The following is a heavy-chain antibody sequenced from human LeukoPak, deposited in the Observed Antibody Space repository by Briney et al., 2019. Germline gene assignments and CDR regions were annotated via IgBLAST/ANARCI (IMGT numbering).Heavy chain of an antibody. CDR1: GFTFSSYG. J-gene: IGHJ4*02. D-gene: IGHD6-19*01. CDR3: AKGGYSSGWYGGY. V-gene: IGHV3-30*02. Sequence: PGGSLRLSCAASGFTFSSYGMHWVRQAPGKGLEWVAVMWYDGSNKYYADSVKCRFTISRDNSKNSLYLQMNSLRAEDTAVYYCAKGGYSSGWYGGYWGQGTLVTVSS. CDR2: MWYDGSNK.